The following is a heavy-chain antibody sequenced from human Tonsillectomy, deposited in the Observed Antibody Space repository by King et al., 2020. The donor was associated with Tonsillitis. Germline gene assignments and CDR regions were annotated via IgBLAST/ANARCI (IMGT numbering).Heavy chain of an antibody. J-gene: IGHJ6*03. V-gene: IGHV3-30*18. D-gene: IGHD2-2*02. CDR3: AKEGEVVPAAIWGYYYYYMDV. CDR1: GFTFSSYG. CDR2: IAYDGSNK. Sequence: VQLVESGGGVVQPGRSLRLSCAASGFTFSSYGMHWVRQAPGKGLEWVAVIAYDGSNKYYADSVKGRLTISRDNSKNTLYLQVNSLRAEDTAVYFCAKEGEVVPAAIWGYYYYYMDVWGKGTTVTVSS.